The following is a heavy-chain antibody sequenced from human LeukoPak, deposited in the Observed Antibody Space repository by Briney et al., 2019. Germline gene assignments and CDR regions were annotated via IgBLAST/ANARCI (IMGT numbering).Heavy chain of an antibody. CDR1: GGSIDSYY. CDR2: IYYTGST. V-gene: IGHV4-59*01. J-gene: IGHJ4*02. D-gene: IGHD2-2*01. Sequence: SETLSLTCTVSGGSIDSYYWSWIRQPPGKGLEWIGYIYYTGSTEYHPSLKSRVTISLDASKNQFSLKLTSVTAADTAVYYCARVYQSAEYYFDYWGQGNLVSVSS. CDR3: ARVYQSAEYYFDY.